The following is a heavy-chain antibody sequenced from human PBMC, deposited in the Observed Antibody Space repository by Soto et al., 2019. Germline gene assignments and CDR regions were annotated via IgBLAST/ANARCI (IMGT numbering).Heavy chain of an antibody. J-gene: IGHJ6*01. D-gene: IGHD4-17*01. V-gene: IGHV3-30*18. CDR1: GFTFSSYG. Sequence: QVQLVESGGGVVQPGRSLRLSCAASGFTFSSYGMHWVRQAPGKGLEWVAVISYDGSNKYYADSVKGRFTISRDNSKNTLYLQMNSLRAEDTAVYYCAKDRSDGDYDYYYGMDVW. CDR3: AKDRSDGDYDYYYGMDV. CDR2: ISYDGSNK.